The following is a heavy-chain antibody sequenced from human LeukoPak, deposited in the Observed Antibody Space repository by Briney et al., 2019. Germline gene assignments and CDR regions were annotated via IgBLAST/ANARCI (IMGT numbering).Heavy chain of an antibody. J-gene: IGHJ4*02. D-gene: IGHD3-16*01. CDR3: ARVVWGQLTYYFDY. CDR1: GFTFSSYW. CDR2: ISTSSSYI. Sequence: PGGSLRLSCAASGFTFSSYWMHWVRQAPGKGLEWVSSISTSSSYIYYADSVKGRFTIFRDNAKNSLYLQMNSLRAEDTAVYYCARVVWGQLTYYFDYWGQGTLVTVSS. V-gene: IGHV3-21*01.